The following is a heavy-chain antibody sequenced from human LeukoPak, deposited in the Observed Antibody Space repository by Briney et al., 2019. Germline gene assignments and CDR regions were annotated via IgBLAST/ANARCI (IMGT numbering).Heavy chain of an antibody. V-gene: IGHV3-53*01. D-gene: IGHD3-22*01. CDR2: IYSGGST. CDR1: GFTFSSYA. CDR3: ARDGAYYYDSSGQKPFDY. J-gene: IGHJ4*02. Sequence: GGSLRLSCAASGFTFSSYAMSWVRQAPGKGLEWVSVIYSGGSTYYADSVKGRFTISRDNSKNTLYLQMNSLRAEDTAVYYCARDGAYYYDSSGQKPFDYWGQGTLVTVSS.